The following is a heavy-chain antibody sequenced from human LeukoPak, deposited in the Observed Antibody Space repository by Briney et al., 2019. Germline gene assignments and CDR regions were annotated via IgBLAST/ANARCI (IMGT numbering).Heavy chain of an antibody. Sequence: PSETLSLTCAVYGGSFSGYYWSWIRQPPGKGLEWIGEINHSGSTNYNPSLKSRVTISVDTSKNQFSLKLSSVTAADTAVYYCARITDVLLWFGELFGTGRGWFDPWGQGTLVTVSS. CDR3: ARITDVLLWFGELFGTGRGWFDP. V-gene: IGHV4-34*01. CDR2: INHSGST. J-gene: IGHJ5*02. D-gene: IGHD3-10*01. CDR1: GGSFSGYY.